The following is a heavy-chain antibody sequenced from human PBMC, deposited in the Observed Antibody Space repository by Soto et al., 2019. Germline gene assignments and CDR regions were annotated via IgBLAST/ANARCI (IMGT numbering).Heavy chain of an antibody. CDR3: ARGGAYCSGDCAPYYFDY. V-gene: IGHV4-61*01. Sequence: QVQLQESGPGLVKPSEALSLTCTVSGGSVSSGSYYWTWIRQPPGKVLEWIGYIYYNGPTGYNPSLETRLTLSADTSKDQFSLKLASVTAAHTAVYYCARGGAYCSGDCAPYYFDYWGEGALVTVSS. D-gene: IGHD2-21*02. CDR1: GGSVSSGSYY. J-gene: IGHJ4*02. CDR2: IYYNGPT.